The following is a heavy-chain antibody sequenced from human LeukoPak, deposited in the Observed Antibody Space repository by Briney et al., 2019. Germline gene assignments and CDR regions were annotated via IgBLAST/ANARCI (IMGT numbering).Heavy chain of an antibody. V-gene: IGHV3-64*01. D-gene: IGHD1-26*01. Sequence: GGSLRLSCAASGFTLSSYAMHWVRQAPGKGLEYVSAISSNGGSTYYANSVKGRFTISRDNSKNTLYLQMGSLRAEDMAVYYCARVGGSYYYFDHWGQGTLVTVSS. CDR1: GFTLSSYA. J-gene: IGHJ4*02. CDR2: ISSNGGST. CDR3: ARVGGSYYYFDH.